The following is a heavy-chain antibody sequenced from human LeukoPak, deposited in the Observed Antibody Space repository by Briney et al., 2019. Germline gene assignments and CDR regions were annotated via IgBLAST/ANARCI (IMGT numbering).Heavy chain of an antibody. J-gene: IGHJ4*02. CDR2: IWHDGNNK. CDR3: ARDSGDSSGYYPGY. Sequence: PGGSLRLSCATSGFAFSTQGMHWVRQAPGKGLEWVAAIWHDGNNKYYVVSVKGRFTISRDNSKNTVYLQMNSLRVEDTAVYYCARDSGDSSGYYPGYWGQGTLVTVSS. D-gene: IGHD3-22*01. CDR1: GFAFSTQG. V-gene: IGHV3-33*01.